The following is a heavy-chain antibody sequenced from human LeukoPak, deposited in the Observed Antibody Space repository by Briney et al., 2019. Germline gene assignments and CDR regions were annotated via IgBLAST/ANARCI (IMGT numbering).Heavy chain of an antibody. CDR1: GFTFRTYW. V-gene: IGHV3-74*03. CDR2: INSDGSTT. D-gene: IGHD3-10*01. J-gene: IGHJ4*02. CDR3: ARAGNYYFEY. Sequence: PGGSLRLSCAASGFTFRTYWMHCVRQTPRQGLVWVSRINSDGSTTTYTDSVKGRFTVSRDNAQNTLYLQMSSLRAEDTAVYYCARAGNYYFEYWGQGALVTVSS.